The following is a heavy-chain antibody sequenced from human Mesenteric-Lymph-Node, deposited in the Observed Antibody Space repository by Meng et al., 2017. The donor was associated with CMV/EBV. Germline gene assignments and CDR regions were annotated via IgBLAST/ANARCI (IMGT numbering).Heavy chain of an antibody. V-gene: IGHV1-2*02. Sequence: ASVKVSCKASGYTFTGYYMHWVRQAPGQGLEWMGWINPNSGGTNYAQKFQGRVTMTRDTSISTAYMELSRLRSDDTAVYYCARGLRLYCSSTSCYRAGIYGMDVWGQGTTVTVSS. CDR1: GYTFTGYY. D-gene: IGHD2-2*02. CDR2: INPNSGGT. J-gene: IGHJ6*02. CDR3: ARGLRLYCSSTSCYRAGIYGMDV.